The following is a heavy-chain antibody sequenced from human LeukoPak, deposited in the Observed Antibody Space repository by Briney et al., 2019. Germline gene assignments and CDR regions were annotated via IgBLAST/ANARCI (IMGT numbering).Heavy chain of an antibody. J-gene: IGHJ4*02. CDR2: IYYSGST. D-gene: IGHD1-26*01. CDR1: GGSISSYY. Sequence: SETLSLTCTVSGGSISSYYWSWIRQPPGKGLEWIGYIYYSGSTNYNPSLKGRVTISVDTSKNQFSLELSSVTAADTAVYYCARDRGTYFDYWGQGTLVTVSS. CDR3: ARDRGTYFDY. V-gene: IGHV4-59*01.